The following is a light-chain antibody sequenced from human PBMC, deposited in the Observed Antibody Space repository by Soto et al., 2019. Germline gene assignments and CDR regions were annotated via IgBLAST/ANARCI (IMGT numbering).Light chain of an antibody. Sequence: DIQMTQSPSSVSASVGDRVTITCQASQDISNYLNWYQQKPGKAPKLLIYDASNLETGVPSRFSGSGSGTDFTFTISSLQPEGIATYYCQQYDNLLLTFGGGTKVEIK. V-gene: IGKV1-33*01. CDR1: QDISNY. J-gene: IGKJ4*01. CDR2: DAS. CDR3: QQYDNLLLT.